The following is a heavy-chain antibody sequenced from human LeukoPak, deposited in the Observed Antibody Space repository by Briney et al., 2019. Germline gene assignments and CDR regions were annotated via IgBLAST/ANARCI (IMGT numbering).Heavy chain of an antibody. V-gene: IGHV4-4*07. Sequence: SETLSLTCTVSGGSISSYYWSWIRQPAGKGLEWIGRIYTSGSTNYNPSLKSRITMSVDTSKNQFSLKLSSVTAADTAVYYSARYGGNSAYFDYWGQGTLVTVSS. CDR3: ARYGGNSAYFDY. CDR2: IYTSGST. CDR1: GGSISSYY. J-gene: IGHJ4*02. D-gene: IGHD4-23*01.